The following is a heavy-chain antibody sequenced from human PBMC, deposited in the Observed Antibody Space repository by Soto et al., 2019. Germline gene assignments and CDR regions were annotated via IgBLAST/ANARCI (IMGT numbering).Heavy chain of an antibody. D-gene: IGHD3-10*01. CDR2: TRNKANRYTT. J-gene: IGHJ4*02. V-gene: IGHV3-72*01. CDR1: GFTLSDSY. Sequence: EVQLVESGGGLVQPGGSLRLSCAGSGFTLSDSYMDWVRQAPGKGLEWVGRTRNKANRYTTEYAASVKGRFTVSRDESMNSLHLQMNSLKTEDTAVYYCVRTSHYGSGTWNFDFWGQGTVVTVSS. CDR3: VRTSHYGSGTWNFDF.